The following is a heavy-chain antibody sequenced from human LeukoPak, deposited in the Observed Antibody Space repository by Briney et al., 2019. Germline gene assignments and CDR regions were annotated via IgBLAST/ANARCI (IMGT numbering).Heavy chain of an antibody. J-gene: IGHJ5*02. V-gene: IGHV1-2*02. CDR1: GYTFTGYY. D-gene: IGHD5-12*01. Sequence: ASVKVSCKASGYTFTGYYMHWVRQAPGQGLEWMGWINPNSGGTNYAQKFQGRVTMTRDTSISTAYMELSRLRSDDTAVYYCARDNSLGDSAWWFDPWGLGTLVTVSS. CDR3: ARDNSLGDSAWWFDP. CDR2: INPNSGGT.